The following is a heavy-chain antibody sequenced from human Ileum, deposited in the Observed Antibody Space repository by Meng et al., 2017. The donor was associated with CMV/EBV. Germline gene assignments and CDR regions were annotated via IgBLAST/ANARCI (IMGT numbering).Heavy chain of an antibody. CDR1: YA. Sequence: YAKSWVRQAPGKGLEWVSAISGSGGSTYYADSVKGRFTISRDNSKNTLYLQMNSLRAEDTAVYYCAKDIALDILTGYYNPAYYGMDVWGQGTTVTVSS. CDR3: AKDIALDILTGYYNPAYYGMDV. CDR2: ISGSGGST. J-gene: IGHJ6*02. V-gene: IGHV3-23*01. D-gene: IGHD3-9*01.